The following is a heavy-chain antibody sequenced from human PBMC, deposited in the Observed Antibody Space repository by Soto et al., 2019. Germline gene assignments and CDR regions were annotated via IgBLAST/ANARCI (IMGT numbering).Heavy chain of an antibody. CDR3: ARVIVEVPATTHHLDY. D-gene: IGHD2-2*01. J-gene: IGHJ4*02. CDR2: FYYSGIT. V-gene: IGHV4-61*08. Sequence: LSLTCTVSGVSVNSGDYYWSWIRQPPGKGLEWIGYFYYSGITNYNPSLKSRVTISADTSKNQFSLKLRSVTAADAAVYYCARVIVEVPATTHHLDYSGQGTPGTVSS. CDR1: GVSVNSGDYY.